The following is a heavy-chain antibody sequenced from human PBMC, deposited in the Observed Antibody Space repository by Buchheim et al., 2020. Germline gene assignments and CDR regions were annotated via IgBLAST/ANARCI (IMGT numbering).Heavy chain of an antibody. CDR3: GRDIRIGG. D-gene: IGHD2-21*01. V-gene: IGHV3-74*03. J-gene: IGHJ4*02. Sequence: EVQLVESGGGLVQPGGSLRLSCAASGFTFSSYWMYWVRQLPGKGLVWVSGIKGDGSDITYADSVKGRFTISRDNAKNTLYLQMNSLRAGDTAVYYCGRDIRIGGWGQGTL. CDR2: IKGDGSDI. CDR1: GFTFSSYW.